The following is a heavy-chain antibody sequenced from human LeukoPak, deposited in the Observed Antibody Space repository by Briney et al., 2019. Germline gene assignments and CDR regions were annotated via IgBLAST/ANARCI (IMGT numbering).Heavy chain of an antibody. Sequence: GGSLRLSCAASGFTFSSYAMSWVRQAPGKGLEWVSAISGSGGSTYYADSVKGRFTISRDNSKNTLYLQMNSLRAEDTAVYYCAKVSYYGSGSLPYYYYGMDVWGQGTTVTVSS. V-gene: IGHV3-23*01. CDR2: ISGSGGST. D-gene: IGHD3-10*01. CDR3: AKVSYYGSGSLPYYYYGMDV. J-gene: IGHJ6*02. CDR1: GFTFSSYA.